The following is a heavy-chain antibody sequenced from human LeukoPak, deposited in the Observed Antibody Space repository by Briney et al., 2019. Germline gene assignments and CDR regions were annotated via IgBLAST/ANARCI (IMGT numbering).Heavy chain of an antibody. D-gene: IGHD6-19*01. CDR1: GFTFSSYG. Sequence: GGSLRLSCAASGFTFSSYGMHWVRQAPGKGLEWVAVIWYDGSNKYYADSVKGRFTISRDNSKNTLYLQMNSLRAEDTAVYYCASIAVAGPDDYWGQGTLVTVSS. CDR2: IWYDGSNK. J-gene: IGHJ4*02. CDR3: ASIAVAGPDDY. V-gene: IGHV3-33*01.